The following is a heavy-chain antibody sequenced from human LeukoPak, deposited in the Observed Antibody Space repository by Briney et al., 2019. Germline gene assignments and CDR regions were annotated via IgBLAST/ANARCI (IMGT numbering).Heavy chain of an antibody. Sequence: SVKASCKASGGTFSSYTISWVRQAPGQGLEWMGRIIPILGIANYAQKFQGRVTITADKSTSTAYMELSSLRSEDTAVYYCARGEYYYDSSGYSYGFDYWGQGTLVTVSS. CDR1: GGTFSSYT. J-gene: IGHJ4*02. D-gene: IGHD3-22*01. CDR2: IIPILGIA. V-gene: IGHV1-69*02. CDR3: ARGEYYYDSSGYSYGFDY.